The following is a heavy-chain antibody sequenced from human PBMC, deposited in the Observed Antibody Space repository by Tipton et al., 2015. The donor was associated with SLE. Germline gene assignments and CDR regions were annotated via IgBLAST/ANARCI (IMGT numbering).Heavy chain of an antibody. CDR2: ISDSGGTT. J-gene: IGHJ3*02. D-gene: IGHD2-21*01. Sequence: GSLRLSCAASGFTFSNYWMTWVRQAPGKGLEWVSVISDSGGTTFYADSVKSRFTISRDNSKRTLYLQMNSLRPEDTAVYYCASTIPTKDAFDIWGQGTLVTVSS. CDR3: ASTIPTKDAFDI. CDR1: GFTFSNYW. V-gene: IGHV3-23*01.